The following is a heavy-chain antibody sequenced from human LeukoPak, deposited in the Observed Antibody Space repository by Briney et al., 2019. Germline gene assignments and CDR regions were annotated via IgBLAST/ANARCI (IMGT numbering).Heavy chain of an antibody. CDR3: ARGSGSYYVEPFDY. Sequence: GASVNVSCKACGGTFSSYAISWVRQAPGQGLEWMGGIIPIFGTANYAQKFQDRVTITPDESTSTAYMELSSLRSEDTAVYYCARGSGSYYVEPFDYWGQGTLVTVSS. D-gene: IGHD1-26*01. CDR1: GGTFSSYA. CDR2: IIPIFGTA. V-gene: IGHV1-69*13. J-gene: IGHJ4*02.